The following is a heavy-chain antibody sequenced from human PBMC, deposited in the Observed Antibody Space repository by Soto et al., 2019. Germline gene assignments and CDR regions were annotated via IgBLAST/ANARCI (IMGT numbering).Heavy chain of an antibody. Sequence: SVKVSCKASGGSLSNYGISWVRQAPGQGLEWMGGIIPVFGTANYAQKFQGRVTITADESTNIVYMDVTSLRSEDAAVYYCARVGHYYYGMDVWGQGTTVTVSS. CDR1: GGSLSNYG. J-gene: IGHJ6*02. V-gene: IGHV1-69*13. D-gene: IGHD3-3*01. CDR3: ARVGHYYYGMDV. CDR2: IIPVFGTA.